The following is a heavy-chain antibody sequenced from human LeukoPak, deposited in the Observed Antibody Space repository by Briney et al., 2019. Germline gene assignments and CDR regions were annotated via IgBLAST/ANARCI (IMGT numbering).Heavy chain of an antibody. Sequence: ASVKVSCKASGYTFTSYDINWVRQATGQGLEWMGWMNPNSGNTGYAQKFQGRVTMTRNTSISTAYMELSSLRSEDTAVYYCARGAHSSSWHEYYYYGMDVWGQGTTVTVSS. CDR3: ARGAHSSSWHEYYYYGMDV. J-gene: IGHJ6*02. CDR2: MNPNSGNT. D-gene: IGHD6-13*01. V-gene: IGHV1-8*01. CDR1: GYTFTSYD.